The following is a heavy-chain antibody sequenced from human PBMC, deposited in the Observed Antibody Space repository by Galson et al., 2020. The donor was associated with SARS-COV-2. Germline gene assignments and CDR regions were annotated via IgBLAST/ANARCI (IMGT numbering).Heavy chain of an antibody. CDR1: GYSFISYW. CDR3: ARQRFVPYYYGMDV. J-gene: IGHJ6*02. CDR2: IDPSDSYT. Sequence: HGESLKISCKGSGYSFISYWISWVRQMPGKGLEWMGRIDPSDSYTNYSPSFQGHVTISADKSISTAYLQWSSLKASDTAMYYCARQRFVPYYYGMDVWGQGTTVTVSS. D-gene: IGHD3-10*01. V-gene: IGHV5-10-1*01.